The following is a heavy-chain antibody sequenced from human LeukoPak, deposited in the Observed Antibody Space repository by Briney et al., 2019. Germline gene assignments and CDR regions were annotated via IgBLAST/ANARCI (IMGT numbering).Heavy chain of an antibody. Sequence: GGSLRLSCAASGFTFSSYAMSWVRQAPGKGLEWVSAISGSGGSTYYADSVKGRFTISRDNSKNPLYLQMNSLRAEDTAVYYCAKDLIVVVVAATGGFDYWGQGTLATVPS. V-gene: IGHV3-23*01. CDR2: ISGSGGST. CDR1: GFTFSSYA. J-gene: IGHJ4*02. CDR3: AKDLIVVVVAATGGFDY. D-gene: IGHD2-15*01.